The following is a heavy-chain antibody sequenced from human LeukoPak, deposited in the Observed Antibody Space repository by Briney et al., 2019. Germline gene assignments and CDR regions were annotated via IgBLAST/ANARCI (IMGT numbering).Heavy chain of an antibody. Sequence: ASVKVSCKASGYTFTGYYMHWVRQAPGQGLEWMGWINPNSGGTNYAQKFQGRVTMTRDTSISTAYMELSRLRSDDTAVYYCARETIAAAGGGFDPWGQGTLVTV. CDR1: GYTFTGYY. CDR2: INPNSGGT. V-gene: IGHV1-2*02. D-gene: IGHD6-13*01. CDR3: ARETIAAAGGGFDP. J-gene: IGHJ5*02.